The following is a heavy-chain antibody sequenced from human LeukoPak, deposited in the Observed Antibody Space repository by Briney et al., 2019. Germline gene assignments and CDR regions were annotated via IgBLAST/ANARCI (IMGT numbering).Heavy chain of an antibody. CDR1: GGSISSYY. CDR2: IYYSGST. D-gene: IGHD4-17*01. Sequence: PSETLSLTCTVSGGSISSYYWSWIRQPPGKGLEWIGYIYYSGSTYYNPSLRSRVTISVDTSKNQFSLKLSSVTAADTAVYYCAYSTVLTRGYYWGQGTLVTVSS. J-gene: IGHJ4*02. V-gene: IGHV4-59*12. CDR3: AYSTVLTRGYY.